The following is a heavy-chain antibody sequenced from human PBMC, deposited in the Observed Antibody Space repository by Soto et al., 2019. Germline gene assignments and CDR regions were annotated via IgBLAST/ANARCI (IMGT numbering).Heavy chain of an antibody. D-gene: IGHD5-12*01. CDR3: GRLCRGGYHCVIDY. CDR2: IYYSGST. J-gene: IGHJ4*02. Sequence: SETLSLTCTVSGGSISGSSYYWGWIRQPPGKGLEWIGSIYYSGSTYYNPSLKSRVTISVDTSKNQFSLKLSSVTAADTAFYFCGRLCRGGYHCVIDYWGQATLV. CDR1: GGSISGSSYY. V-gene: IGHV4-39*01.